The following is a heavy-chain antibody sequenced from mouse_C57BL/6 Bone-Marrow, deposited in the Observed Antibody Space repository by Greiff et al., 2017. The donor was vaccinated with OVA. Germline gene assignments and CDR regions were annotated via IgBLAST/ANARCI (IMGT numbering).Heavy chain of an antibody. Sequence: VQLQQSGAELVKPGASVKLSCKASGYTFTSYWMHWVKQRPGQGLEWIGMIHPNSGSTNYNEKFKSKATLTVDKSSSTAYMQLSSLTSEDSAVYYCAKDYGSRMDYWGQGTSVTVSS. J-gene: IGHJ4*01. CDR1: GYTFTSYW. CDR3: AKDYGSRMDY. CDR2: IHPNSGST. D-gene: IGHD1-1*01. V-gene: IGHV1-64*01.